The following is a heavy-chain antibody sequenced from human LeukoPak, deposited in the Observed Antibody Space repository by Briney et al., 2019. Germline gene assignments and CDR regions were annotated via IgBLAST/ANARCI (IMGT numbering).Heavy chain of an antibody. J-gene: IGHJ4*02. CDR3: TTGVMATNPGGRDY. CDR1: GFTFSNAW. CDR2: VKSKTDGGTT. Sequence: KPGGSLRLSCAASGFTFSNAWMSWVRQAPGKGLEWVGRVKSKTDGGTTDNAAPVKGRFTISRDDSENTLYLQMNSLKTEDTAVYYCTTGVMATNPGGRDYWGQGTLVTVSS. D-gene: IGHD5-24*01. V-gene: IGHV3-15*01.